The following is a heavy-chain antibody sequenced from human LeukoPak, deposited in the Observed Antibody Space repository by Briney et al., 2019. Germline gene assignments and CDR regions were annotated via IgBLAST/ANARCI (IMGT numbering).Heavy chain of an antibody. V-gene: IGHV4-61*02. CDR2: IYTSGST. CDR1: GGSISSGSYY. D-gene: IGHD3-10*01. J-gene: IGHJ4*02. Sequence: SETLSLTCTVSGGSISSGSYYWSWLRQPAGKGLEWIGRIYTSGSTNYNPSLKSRVTISVDTSKNQFSLKLSSVTAADTAVYYCARAAYGVFDYWGQGTLVTVSS. CDR3: ARAAYGVFDY.